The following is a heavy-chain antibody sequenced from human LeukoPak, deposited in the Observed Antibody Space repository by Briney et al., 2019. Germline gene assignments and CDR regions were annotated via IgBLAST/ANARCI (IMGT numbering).Heavy chain of an antibody. Sequence: ASVKVSCKASGYTFTSYDINWVRQATGQGLEWMGWMNPNSGNTGYAQKFQGRVTMTRNTSISTAYMELSSLRSEDTAVYYCARVSKKRVVATNTYYFDYWGQGTLVTVSS. CDR2: MNPNSGNT. D-gene: IGHD5-12*01. CDR3: ARVSKKRVVATNTYYFDY. CDR1: GYTFTSYD. J-gene: IGHJ4*02. V-gene: IGHV1-8*01.